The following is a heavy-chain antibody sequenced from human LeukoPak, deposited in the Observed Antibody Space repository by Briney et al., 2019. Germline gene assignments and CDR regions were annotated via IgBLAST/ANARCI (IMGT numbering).Heavy chain of an antibody. CDR1: GGSVSSGSYY. CDR3: AREPHCGGDCPIDY. CDR2: IYISGST. J-gene: IGHJ4*02. D-gene: IGHD2-21*01. V-gene: IGHV4-61*09. Sequence: SETLSLTCTVSGGSVSSGSYYWSWIRQPAGKGLEWIGHIYISGSTNYNPSLKSRVTISVDTSKNQFSLKLSSVTAADTAVYYCAREPHCGGDCPIDYWGQGTQVTVSS.